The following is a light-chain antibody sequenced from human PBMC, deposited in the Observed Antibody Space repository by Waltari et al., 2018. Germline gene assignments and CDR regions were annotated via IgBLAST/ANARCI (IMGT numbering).Light chain of an antibody. CDR1: ISDVGNYNL. Sequence: QSALTQPASVSGSPGQSITISCTGTISDVGNYNLVSWYQHHPGKAPKLILYEVSERPSGVSTLFSGSKSGNTASLTISGLQAEDEADYYCCSYARYTSLVFGGGTRLTVL. CDR3: CSYARYTSLV. CDR2: EVS. V-gene: IGLV2-23*02. J-gene: IGLJ3*02.